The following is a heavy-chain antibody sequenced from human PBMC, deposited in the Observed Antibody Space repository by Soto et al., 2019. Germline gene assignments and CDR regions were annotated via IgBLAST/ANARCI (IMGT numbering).Heavy chain of an antibody. Sequence: SETLSLTCTVSGGSISSSSYYWGWVRQPPGKGLEWIASIYYSGSTYYNPSLKSRVTISVDTSKNQFSLKLSSVTAADTAVYYCARHGITMVRGVIITAGWFDPWGQGTLVTVSS. J-gene: IGHJ5*02. CDR1: GGSISSSSYY. CDR2: IYYSGST. V-gene: IGHV4-39*01. D-gene: IGHD3-10*01. CDR3: ARHGITMVRGVIITAGWFDP.